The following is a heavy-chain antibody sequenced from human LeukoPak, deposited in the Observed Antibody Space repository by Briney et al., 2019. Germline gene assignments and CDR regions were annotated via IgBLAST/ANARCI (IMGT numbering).Heavy chain of an antibody. D-gene: IGHD5-18*01. V-gene: IGHV3-15*01. CDR3: AKDYADGYYYSDY. CDR2: IKSKTDGGTI. J-gene: IGHJ4*02. CDR1: GSTFSSYG. Sequence: GRSLRLSCAASGSTFSSYGMHWVRQAPGKGLEWVGRIKSKTDGGTIDYAAPVKGRFTISRDNSKNTVYLQMNSLGPEDTAVYYCAKDYADGYYYSDYWGQGTLVTVSS.